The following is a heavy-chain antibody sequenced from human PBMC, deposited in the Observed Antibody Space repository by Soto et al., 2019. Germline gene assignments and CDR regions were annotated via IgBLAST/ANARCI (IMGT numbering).Heavy chain of an antibody. CDR3: ARGWLRRKLEYYYYYYGMDV. CDR2: IWYDGSNK. J-gene: IGHJ6*02. CDR1: GFTFSSYG. D-gene: IGHD5-12*01. Sequence: GGSLRLSCAASGFTFSSYGMHRVRQAPGKGLEWVAVIWYDGSNKYYADSVKGRFTIPRDNSKNTLYLQMNSLRAEDTAVYYCARGWLRRKLEYYYYYYGMDVWGQGTTVTVSS. V-gene: IGHV3-33*01.